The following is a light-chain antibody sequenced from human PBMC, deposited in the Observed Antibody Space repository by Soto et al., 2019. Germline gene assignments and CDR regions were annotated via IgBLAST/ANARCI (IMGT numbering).Light chain of an antibody. V-gene: IGKV1-5*01. J-gene: IGKJ2*01. CDR3: PQYNSYSYT. CDR2: DAS. Sequence: DIQMTQSPSTLSASVGDRVTITCRASQRLSRGGAGYQQKPGNAPNLLIYDASSLQSGVPARFSGSGYGTEFTLTIGSLQPDDFATYYCPQYNSYSYTFGQGNKL. CDR1: QRLSRG.